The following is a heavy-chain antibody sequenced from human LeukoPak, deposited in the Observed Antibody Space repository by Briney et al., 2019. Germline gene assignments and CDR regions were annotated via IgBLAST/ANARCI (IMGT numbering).Heavy chain of an antibody. CDR1: GFTFGDHG. CDR3: TRAGGHDNYLDY. D-gene: IGHD5-12*01. Sequence: GGSLRLSCTTSGFTFGDHGFNWVRQAPGKGLEWVGFIRKKAHDWTPQYAASVQGRFTISRDDSKGIAYLEMSSLKTEDTAVYYCTRAGGHDNYLDYWGQGTPVTVSS. CDR2: IRKKAHDWTP. V-gene: IGHV3-49*04. J-gene: IGHJ4*02.